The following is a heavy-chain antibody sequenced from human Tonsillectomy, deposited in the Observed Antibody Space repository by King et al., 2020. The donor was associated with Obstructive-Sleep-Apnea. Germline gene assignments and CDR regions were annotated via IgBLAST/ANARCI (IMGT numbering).Heavy chain of an antibody. Sequence: QLVQSGGGLVKPGGSLRLSCAASQFTFSDYYMGWVRQAPGKGLEWVSYISSSSIYTNYADSVKGRCTISRDNAKNSVYLQLSSLRAEDSAVYYCARLTTVTPYYFDYWGQGTLVTVSS. J-gene: IGHJ4*02. D-gene: IGHD4-17*01. CDR1: QFTFSDYY. CDR3: ARLTTVTPYYFDY. V-gene: IGHV3-11*06. CDR2: ISSSSIYT.